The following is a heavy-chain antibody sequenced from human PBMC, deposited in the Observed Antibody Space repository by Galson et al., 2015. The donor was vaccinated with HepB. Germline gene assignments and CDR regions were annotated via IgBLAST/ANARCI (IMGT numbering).Heavy chain of an antibody. CDR3: ARVVIDCSGGSCPLDY. V-gene: IGHV3-7*01. J-gene: IGHJ4*02. Sequence: SLRLSCAASGFTSGSHWMGWVRQAPGKGLEWVGIIKQDGGEKYYLDSVKGRFTISRDNAGNSLFLQMNSLKAEDTALYYCARVVIDCSGGSCPLDYWGPGTLVTVSS. CDR1: GFTSGSHW. D-gene: IGHD2-15*01. CDR2: IKQDGGEK.